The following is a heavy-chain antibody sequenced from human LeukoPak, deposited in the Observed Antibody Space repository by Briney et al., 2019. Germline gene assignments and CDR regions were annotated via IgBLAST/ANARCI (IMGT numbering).Heavy chain of an antibody. CDR1: GFTFDDYT. V-gene: IGHV3-43*01. CDR3: ARAGRGSSSWYRVGY. D-gene: IGHD6-13*01. J-gene: IGHJ4*02. CDR2: ISWDGGST. Sequence: GGSLRLSCAASGFTFDDYTMHWVRQAPGKGLEWVSLISWDGGSTYYADSVKGRFTISRDNSKNTLYLQMNSLRAEDTAVYYCARAGRGSSSWYRVGYWGQGTLVTVSS.